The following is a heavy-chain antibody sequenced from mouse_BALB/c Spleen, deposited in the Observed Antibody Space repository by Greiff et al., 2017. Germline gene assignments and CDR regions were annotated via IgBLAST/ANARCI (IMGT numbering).Heavy chain of an antibody. CDR2: INPYNDGT. CDR3: ASPYYRYDWNAMDY. Sequence: VQLQQSGPELVKPGASVKMSCKASGYTFTSYVMHWVKQKPGQGLEWIGYINPYNDGTKYNEKFKGKATLTSDKSSSTAYMELSSLTSEDSAVYYCASPYYRYDWNAMDYWGQGTSVTVSS. J-gene: IGHJ4*01. CDR1: GYTFTSYV. V-gene: IGHV1-14*01. D-gene: IGHD2-14*01.